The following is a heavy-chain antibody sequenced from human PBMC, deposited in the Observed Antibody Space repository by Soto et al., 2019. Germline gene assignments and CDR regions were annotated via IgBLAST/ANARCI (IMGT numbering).Heavy chain of an antibody. V-gene: IGHV1-8*01. Sequence: ASVKVSCKASGYTFTSYDINWVRQATGQGLEWMGWMNPNSGNTGYAQKFQGRVTMTRNTSISTAYMELSSLRSEDTAVYYCARPPYNWNPTRYYYYMDVWGKGTTVTVSS. CDR2: MNPNSGNT. CDR3: ARPPYNWNPTRYYYYMDV. CDR1: GYTFTSYD. J-gene: IGHJ6*03. D-gene: IGHD1-20*01.